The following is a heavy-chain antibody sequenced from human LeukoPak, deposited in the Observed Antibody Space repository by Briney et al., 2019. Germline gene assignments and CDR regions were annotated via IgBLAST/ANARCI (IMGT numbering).Heavy chain of an antibody. Sequence: GGSLRLSCAASGLTFSSYAMSWVRQAPGKGLEWVSAISGSGGSTYYADSVKGRFAISRDNSKNTLYLQMNSLRAEDTAVYYCAKDLNGSGSYYLTLYYYYMDVCGKGTTVTVSS. J-gene: IGHJ6*03. CDR1: GLTFSSYA. D-gene: IGHD3-10*01. CDR3: AKDLNGSGSYYLTLYYYYMDV. CDR2: ISGSGGST. V-gene: IGHV3-23*01.